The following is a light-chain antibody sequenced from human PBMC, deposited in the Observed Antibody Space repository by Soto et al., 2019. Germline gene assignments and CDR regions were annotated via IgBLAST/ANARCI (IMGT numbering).Light chain of an antibody. CDR2: SAS. CDR3: QQYNTWPPRYT. CDR1: QSVGSY. V-gene: IGKV3-15*01. J-gene: IGKJ2*01. Sequence: EIVMTQSPATLSVSPGGRATLSCRASQSVGSYLAWYQQRPGQPPRLLFYSASTRATGIPARFSGSGSGTEFSLTISSLQSEDFAVYYCQQYNTWPPRYTFGQGTKLEIK.